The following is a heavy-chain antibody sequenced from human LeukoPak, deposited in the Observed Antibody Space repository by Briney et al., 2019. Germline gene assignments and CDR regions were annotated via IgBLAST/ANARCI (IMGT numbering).Heavy chain of an antibody. CDR1: GFTFSSYS. Sequence: GGSLRLSCAASGFTFSSYSMNWVRQAPGKGLEWVSSISTSSSYIHYADSVKGRFTISRDNAKNSLYLQMNSLGAEDTAIYYCATYRQVLLPFESWGQGTLVTVSS. CDR2: ISTSSSYI. CDR3: ATYRQVLLPFES. V-gene: IGHV3-21*04. D-gene: IGHD2-8*02. J-gene: IGHJ4*02.